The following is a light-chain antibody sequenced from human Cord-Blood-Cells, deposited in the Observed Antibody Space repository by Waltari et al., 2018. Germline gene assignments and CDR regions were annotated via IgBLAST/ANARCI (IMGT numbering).Light chain of an antibody. CDR1: RSVLYSSNNKNY. J-gene: IGKJ3*01. V-gene: IGKV4-1*01. CDR2: WAS. Sequence: IVMTQSPDSLAVSRGERATINCNSSRSVLYSSNNKNYLAWYQQKPGQPPKLLIYWASTRESGVPDRFSGSGSGTDFTLTISSLQAEDVAVYYCQQYYSTPPTFGPGTKVDIK. CDR3: QQYYSTPPT.